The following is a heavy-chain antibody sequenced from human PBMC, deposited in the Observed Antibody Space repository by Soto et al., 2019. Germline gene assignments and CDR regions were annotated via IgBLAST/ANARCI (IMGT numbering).Heavy chain of an antibody. CDR3: ARGGSGWSFDY. V-gene: IGHV1-2*04. Sequence: ASVKVSCKASGYTFTGYDINWVRQAPGQGLEWMGWINPNSGGTNYAQKFQGWVTMTRDTSISTAYMELSRLRSDDTAVYYCARGGSGWSFDYWGQGTLVTVSS. CDR2: INPNSGGT. D-gene: IGHD6-19*01. J-gene: IGHJ4*02. CDR1: GYTFTGYD.